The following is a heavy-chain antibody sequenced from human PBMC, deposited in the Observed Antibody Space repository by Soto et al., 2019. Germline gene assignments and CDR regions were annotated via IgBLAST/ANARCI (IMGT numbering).Heavy chain of an antibody. Sequence: SETLSLTCTVSGGSISSYYWSWIRQPAGKVLEWIGRIYTSVSTNYNPSLKSRVTMSVDTSKTQFSLKLSSVTAADTAVYYCARDVSTVVTPAAFDIWGQGTRVTVSS. CDR2: IYTSVST. J-gene: IGHJ3*02. CDR1: GGSISSYY. D-gene: IGHD4-17*01. CDR3: ARDVSTVVTPAAFDI. V-gene: IGHV4-4*07.